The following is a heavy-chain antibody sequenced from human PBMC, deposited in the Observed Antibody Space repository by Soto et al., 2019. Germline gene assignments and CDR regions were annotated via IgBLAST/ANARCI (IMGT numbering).Heavy chain of an antibody. D-gene: IGHD2-21*02. V-gene: IGHV3-23*01. Sequence: GGSLRLSCAASGFTFGSYAMSWVRQAPGKGLEWVSAISGSGDATYYADSVKGRFSIFRDNSKNTLYLQMNSLKADDTAVFYCAIPTGLEVTAPEYWGQGTLVTV. CDR1: GFTFGSYA. CDR2: ISGSGDAT. CDR3: AIPTGLEVTAPEY. J-gene: IGHJ4*02.